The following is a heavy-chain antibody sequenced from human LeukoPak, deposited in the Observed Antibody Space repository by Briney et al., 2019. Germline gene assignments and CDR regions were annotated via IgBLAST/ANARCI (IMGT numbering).Heavy chain of an antibody. V-gene: IGHV3-15*01. CDR1: GFTFSNAW. CDR2: IKSKTDGGTT. Sequence: PGGSLRLSCAASGFTFSNAWMSWVRQAPGKGLEWVGRIKSKTDGGTTDYAAPVKGRFTISRDDSKNTLYLQMNSLKTEDTAVYYCTTAYLAYCSSTSCYLAVGFDYWGQGTLVTVSS. CDR3: TTAYLAYCSSTSCYLAVGFDY. J-gene: IGHJ4*02. D-gene: IGHD2-2*01.